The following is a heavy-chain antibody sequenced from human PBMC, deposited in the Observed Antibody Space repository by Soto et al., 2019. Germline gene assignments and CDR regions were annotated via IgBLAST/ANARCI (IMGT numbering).Heavy chain of an antibody. D-gene: IGHD6-13*01. V-gene: IGHV4-34*01. CDR1: GGSFSGYY. CDR2: INHSGST. J-gene: IGHJ4*02. CDR3: AEGDKTSSWYSY. Sequence: QVQLQQWGAGLLKPSETLSLTCAVYGGSFSGYYWSWIRQPPGKGLEWIGEINHSGSTNYNPSLKSRVTISVDTSKNQFSLKLSSVTAADTAVYYCAEGDKTSSWYSYWGQGTLVTVSS.